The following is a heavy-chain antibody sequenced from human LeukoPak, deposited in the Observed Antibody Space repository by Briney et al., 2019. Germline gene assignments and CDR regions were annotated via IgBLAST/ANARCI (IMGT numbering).Heavy chain of an antibody. J-gene: IGHJ4*02. Sequence: PSETLSLTCAVSGGSISSGGYSWSWIRQPAGKGLEWIGRIYTSGSTNYNPSLKSRVTISVDTSKNQFSLKLSSVTAADTAVYYCARDSSDIAYWGQGTLVTVSS. CDR2: IYTSGST. CDR3: ARDSSDIAY. D-gene: IGHD6-25*01. CDR1: GGSISSGGYS. V-gene: IGHV4-61*02.